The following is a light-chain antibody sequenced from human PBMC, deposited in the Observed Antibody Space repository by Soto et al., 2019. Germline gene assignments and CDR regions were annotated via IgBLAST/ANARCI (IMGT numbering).Light chain of an antibody. J-gene: IGKJ1*01. Sequence: EILLTQRRATLSLSPRERATLSSRASQSVSSYLAWYQQKPGQTPRLLIYGASSRATGIPDRFSGSGSGTDFTLTISRLEPEDFAVYCCQEYGSSPRTFGEGTKV. CDR3: QEYGSSPRT. CDR1: QSVSSY. CDR2: GAS. V-gene: IGKV3-20*01.